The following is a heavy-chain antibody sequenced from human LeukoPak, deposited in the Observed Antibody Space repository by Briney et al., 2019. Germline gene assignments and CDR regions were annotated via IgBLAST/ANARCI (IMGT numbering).Heavy chain of an antibody. CDR3: ARDPSNTSGYQIYFDY. V-gene: IGHV1-18*01. Sequence: ASVKVSFKASGYTFRNYGISWVRQAPGQGLEWMGWISAYNGDTHYAQKLQGRITMTTDTSTSTAYMELRSLRYDDTAVYYCARDPSNTSGYQIYFDYWGQGTLVTVSS. CDR2: ISAYNGDT. CDR1: GYTFRNYG. D-gene: IGHD3-3*01. J-gene: IGHJ4*02.